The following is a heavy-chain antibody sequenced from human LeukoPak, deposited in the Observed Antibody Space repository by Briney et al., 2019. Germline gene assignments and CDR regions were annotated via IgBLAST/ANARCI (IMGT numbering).Heavy chain of an antibody. CDR2: ISYDGSNK. J-gene: IGHJ4*02. CDR3: AKTYPPLITMVRGVITQFDY. CDR1: GFTFSSYG. D-gene: IGHD3-10*01. V-gene: IGHV3-30*18. Sequence: PGRSLRLSCAASGFTFSSYGMHWVRQAPGKGLEWVAVISYDGSNKYYADSVKGRFTISRDNSKNTLYLQMNSLRAEDTAVYYCAKTYPPLITMVRGVITQFDYWGQGTLVTVSS.